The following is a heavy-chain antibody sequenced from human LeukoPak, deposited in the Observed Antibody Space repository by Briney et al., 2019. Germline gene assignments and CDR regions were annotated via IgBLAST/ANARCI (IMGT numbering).Heavy chain of an antibody. V-gene: IGHV4-31*03. CDR3: AREGRGSSWFDY. D-gene: IGHD6-13*01. Sequence: EPSETLSLTCTVSGGSISSGGYYWSWIRQHPGKGLEWIGYIYYSGSTYYNPSLKSRVTISVDTSKNQFSLKLSSVTAADTAVYYCAREGRGSSWFDYWGQGILVTVSS. CDR2: IYYSGST. CDR1: GGSISSGGYY. J-gene: IGHJ4*02.